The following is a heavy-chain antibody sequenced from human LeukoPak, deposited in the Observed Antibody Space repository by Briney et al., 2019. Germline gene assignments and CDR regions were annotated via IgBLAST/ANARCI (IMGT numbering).Heavy chain of an antibody. CDR1: GFTFSSYS. Sequence: GGSLRLSCAASGFTFSSYSMNWIRQTPGKGLEWVSSVSGSGEFIYYVDSVRGRFTISRDNGKNSLYLQMNSLRPEDTAVYYCARDDSHGYHFFDSWGQGTLVTVSS. V-gene: IGHV3-21*01. CDR3: ARDDSHGYHFFDS. J-gene: IGHJ4*02. D-gene: IGHD3-22*01. CDR2: VSGSGEFI.